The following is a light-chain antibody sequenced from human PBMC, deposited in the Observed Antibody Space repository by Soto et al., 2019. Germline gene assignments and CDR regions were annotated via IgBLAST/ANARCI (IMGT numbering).Light chain of an antibody. V-gene: IGKV1-33*01. Sequence: DIQMTQSPSSLSASVGDRVTITCQASQDISNYLNWYQQKPGKAPKLLIYDASNLETGVPSRFSGSGCGTDFSLAIRGLQPEDIATYYCQQYDNLPFTFGPGTKVDIK. CDR1: QDISNY. CDR3: QQYDNLPFT. CDR2: DAS. J-gene: IGKJ3*01.